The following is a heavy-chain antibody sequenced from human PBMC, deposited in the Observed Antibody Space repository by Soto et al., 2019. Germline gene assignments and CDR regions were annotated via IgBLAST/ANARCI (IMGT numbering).Heavy chain of an antibody. CDR1: GFPFSSYG. Sequence: QVQLVESGGGVVQPGRSLRLSCAASGFPFSSYGMHWVRQAPGKGLDWVGVIWYDGSNKDYAEPVKGRFTISRDNSKNMLSLHMNSLRADETAVYYCATSINWGQGTLVTVSS. V-gene: IGHV3-33*03. CDR2: IWYDGSNK. J-gene: IGHJ4*02. CDR3: ATSIN.